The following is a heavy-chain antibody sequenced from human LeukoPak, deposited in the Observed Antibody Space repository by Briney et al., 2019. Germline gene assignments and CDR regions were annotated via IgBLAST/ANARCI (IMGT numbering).Heavy chain of an antibody. V-gene: IGHV1-2*02. CDR2: INPNSGGT. D-gene: IGHD4-17*01. J-gene: IGHJ3*02. Sequence: ASVEVSCKASGYTFTGYYMHWVRQAPGQGLEWMGWINPNSGGTNYAQKFQGRVTMTRDTSISTAYMELSRLRSDDTAVYYCAISTVTTSYDAFDIWGQGTMVTVSS. CDR3: AISTVTTSYDAFDI. CDR1: GYTFTGYY.